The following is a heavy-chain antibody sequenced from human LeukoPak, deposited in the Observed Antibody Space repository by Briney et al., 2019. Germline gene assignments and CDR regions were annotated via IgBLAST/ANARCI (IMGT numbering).Heavy chain of an antibody. Sequence: ASVKVSCKASGYTFIGYSISWVRQAPGHGLEWMGWISAYNGNTNYAQKLQGRVTMTTDTSTSTAYMELRSLRSDDTAVYYCARVGYCSSTSCYTDPSTYYFDYWGQGTLVTVSS. CDR1: GYTFIGYS. D-gene: IGHD2-2*02. CDR3: ARVGYCSSTSCYTDPSTYYFDY. J-gene: IGHJ4*02. V-gene: IGHV1-18*01. CDR2: ISAYNGNT.